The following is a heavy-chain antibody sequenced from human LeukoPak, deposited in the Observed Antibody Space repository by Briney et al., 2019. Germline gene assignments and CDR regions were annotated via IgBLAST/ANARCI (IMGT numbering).Heavy chain of an antibody. V-gene: IGHV3-48*01. CDR2: ISSSSSSI. CDR3: ARKYSSSSFDALDI. J-gene: IGHJ3*02. Sequence: SGGSLRLSCAASGLTFSSYAMSWVRQAPGKGLEWLSYISSSSSSIYYADSVKGVFTTSRANTKNSLHLQMNSLRAEETALYYAARKYSSSSFDALDIGAQGTRVTVS. D-gene: IGHD6-6*01. CDR1: GLTFSSYA.